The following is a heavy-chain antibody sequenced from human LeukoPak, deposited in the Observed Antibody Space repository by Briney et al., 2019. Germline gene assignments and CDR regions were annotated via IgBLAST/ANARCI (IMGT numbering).Heavy chain of an antibody. CDR2: ISAYNGNT. J-gene: IGHJ4*02. CDR3: ARVTQTDYDFDY. D-gene: IGHD4-17*01. Sequence: GASVKVSCKASGYTFTSYAMNWVRQAPGQRLEWMGWISAYNGNTDYAQKLQGRVTMTTDTSTSTAYMELRSLRSDDTAVYYCARVTQTDYDFDYWGQGTLVTVSS. CDR1: GYTFTSYA. V-gene: IGHV1-18*01.